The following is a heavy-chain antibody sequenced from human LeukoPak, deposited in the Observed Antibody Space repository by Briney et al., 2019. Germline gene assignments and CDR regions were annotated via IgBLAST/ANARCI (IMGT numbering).Heavy chain of an antibody. D-gene: IGHD2-2*01. CDR2: ISSSSSTI. Sequence: GGSLRLSCAASGFTFSSYSMNWVRQAPGKGLEWVSYISSSSSTIYYADSVKGRFTISRDNAKNSLYLQMNSLRAEDTAVYYCARDLFVPIVVVPAAKIRGSFDYWGQGTLVTVSS. CDR3: ARDLFVPIVVVPAAKIRGSFDY. CDR1: GFTFSSYS. J-gene: IGHJ4*02. V-gene: IGHV3-48*01.